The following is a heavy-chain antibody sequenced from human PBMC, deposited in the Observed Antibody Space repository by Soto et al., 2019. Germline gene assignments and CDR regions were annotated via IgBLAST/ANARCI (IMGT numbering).Heavy chain of an antibody. CDR3: ARMSTLFEYSSPKYYFDY. CDR1: GYTFTGYY. D-gene: IGHD6-6*01. CDR2: INPNSGGT. Sequence: GASVKVSCKASGYTFTGYYMHWVRQAPGQGLEWMGWINPNSGGTNYAQKFQGWVTVTRDTSISTAYMELSRLRSDDTAVYYCARMSTLFEYSSPKYYFDYWGQGTLVTVSS. J-gene: IGHJ4*02. V-gene: IGHV1-2*04.